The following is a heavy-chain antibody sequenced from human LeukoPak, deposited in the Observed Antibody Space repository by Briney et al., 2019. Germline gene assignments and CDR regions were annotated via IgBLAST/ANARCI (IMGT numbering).Heavy chain of an antibody. CDR3: ARWHCSGRSCYYYYGMDV. J-gene: IGHJ6*02. Sequence: GRSLRLSCAASGFTFSSYAMHWVRQAPGKGLEWVAVISYDGSNKYYADSVKGRFTISRDNSKNTLYPQMNSLRAEDTAVYYCARWHCSGRSCYYYYGMDVWGQGTTVTVSS. D-gene: IGHD2-15*01. CDR1: GFTFSSYA. V-gene: IGHV3-30*04. CDR2: ISYDGSNK.